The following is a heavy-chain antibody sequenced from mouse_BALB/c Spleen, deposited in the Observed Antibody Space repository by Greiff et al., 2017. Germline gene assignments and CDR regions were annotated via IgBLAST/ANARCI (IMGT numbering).Heavy chain of an antibody. CDR2: IYPGDGDT. Sequence: VQLQQSGPELVKPGASVKISCKASGYAFSSSWMNWVKQRPGQGLEWIGRIYPGDGDTNYNGKFKGKATLTADKSSSTAYMQLSSLTSVDSAVYFCARLTTVVARYFDVWGAGTTVTVSS. V-gene: IGHV1-82*01. J-gene: IGHJ1*01. CDR1: GYAFSSSW. CDR3: ARLTTVVARYFDV. D-gene: IGHD1-1*01.